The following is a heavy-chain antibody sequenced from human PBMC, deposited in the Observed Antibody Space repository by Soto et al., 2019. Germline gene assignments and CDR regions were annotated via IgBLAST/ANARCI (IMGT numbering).Heavy chain of an antibody. CDR1: GFTFSSYA. V-gene: IGHV3-23*01. CDR3: AKYYGMDV. J-gene: IGHJ6*02. Sequence: PGGSLRLSCAASGFTFSSYAMSWVRQAPGKGLEWVSAISGSGGRTYYADSAQGRFTISRDNSRNTLYLHMNSLRAEDTAVYYCAKYYGMDVWGQGTTVTVSS. CDR2: ISGSGGRT.